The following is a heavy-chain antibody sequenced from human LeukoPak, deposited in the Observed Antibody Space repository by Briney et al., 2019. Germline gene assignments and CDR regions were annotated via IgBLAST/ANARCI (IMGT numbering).Heavy chain of an antibody. V-gene: IGHV3-23*01. CDR2: ISGSGGST. CDR1: GGSISSGGYY. D-gene: IGHD2-2*01. Sequence: LSLTCTVSGGSISSGGYYWSWIRQAPGKGLEWVLAISGSGGSTYYADSVKGRFTISRDNSKNTLYLQMNSLRAEDTAVYYCASAPIVVPAAGKAFDIWGQGTMVTVSS. J-gene: IGHJ3*02. CDR3: ASAPIVVPAAGKAFDI.